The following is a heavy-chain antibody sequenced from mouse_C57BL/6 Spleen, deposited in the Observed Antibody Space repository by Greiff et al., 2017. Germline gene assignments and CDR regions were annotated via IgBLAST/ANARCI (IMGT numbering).Heavy chain of an antibody. V-gene: IGHV1-80*01. D-gene: IGHD2-4*01. CDR1: GYAFSSYW. Sequence: QVQLQQSGAELVKPGASVKISCKASGYAFSSYWMNWVKQRPGKGLEWIGQIYPGDGDTNYNGKFKGKATLTADKSSSTAYMQLSSLTSEDSAVYFCARGSYYDAYWDFDVWGTGTTVTVSS. J-gene: IGHJ1*03. CDR3: ARGSYYDAYWDFDV. CDR2: IYPGDGDT.